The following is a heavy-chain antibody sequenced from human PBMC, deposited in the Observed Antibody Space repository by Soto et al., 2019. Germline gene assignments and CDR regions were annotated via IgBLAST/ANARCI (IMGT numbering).Heavy chain of an antibody. J-gene: IGHJ6*02. CDR2: ISAAGDP. Sequence: EVQLVESGGGLVQPGGSLRLSCEASGFTFRNYDMHWVRQGTGKGLEWVSGISAAGDPDYADSVEGRFTISRQNAQNPLFLQMNSLRVGDTAAYYCARTARDFYGLDVWGQGTTVIVSS. CDR1: GFTFRNYD. V-gene: IGHV3-13*05. D-gene: IGHD2-21*02. CDR3: ARTARDFYGLDV.